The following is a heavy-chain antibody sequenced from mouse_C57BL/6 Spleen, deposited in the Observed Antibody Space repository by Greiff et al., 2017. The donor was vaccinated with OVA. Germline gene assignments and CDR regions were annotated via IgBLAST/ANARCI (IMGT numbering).Heavy chain of an antibody. CDR3: ARGGDAYAMDY. CDR1: GYTFTSYW. Sequence: QVQLQQPGAELVKPGASVKLSCKASGYTFTSYWMHWVKQRPGRGLEWIGMIHPNSGSTNSNEKFKSKATLTVDKSSSTAYMQLSSLTSEDSAVYYCARGGDAYAMDYWGQGTSVTVSS. CDR2: IHPNSGST. D-gene: IGHD3-3*01. J-gene: IGHJ4*01. V-gene: IGHV1-64*01.